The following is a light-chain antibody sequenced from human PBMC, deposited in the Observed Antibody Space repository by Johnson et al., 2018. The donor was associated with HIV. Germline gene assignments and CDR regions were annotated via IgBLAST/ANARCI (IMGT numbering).Light chain of an antibody. CDR3: GTWEISLSASYV. J-gene: IGLJ1*01. V-gene: IGLV1-51*02. CDR2: ENN. Sequence: QSVLTQPPSVSAAPGQKVTISCSGSSSNIGNNYVSWYQQLPGTAPKLLIYENNKRPSGIPDRFSGSKSGTSATLGITGLQTGDEAHYYCGTWEISLSASYVFGTGTKVTVL. CDR1: SSNIGNNY.